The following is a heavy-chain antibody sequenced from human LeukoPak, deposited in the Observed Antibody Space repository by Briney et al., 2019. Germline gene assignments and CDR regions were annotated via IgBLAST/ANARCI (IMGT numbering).Heavy chain of an antibody. CDR1: GGSISSSNW. J-gene: IGHJ4*02. Sequence: SETLSLTCAVSGGSISSSNWWSWVRQPPGKGLEWIGEIYHSGSTNYNPSLKSRVTISVDKSKNQFSLKLSSVTAADTAVYYCARLGETYYYGSGVFDYWGQGTLVTVSS. V-gene: IGHV4-4*02. CDR2: IYHSGST. D-gene: IGHD3-10*01. CDR3: ARLGETYYYGSGVFDY.